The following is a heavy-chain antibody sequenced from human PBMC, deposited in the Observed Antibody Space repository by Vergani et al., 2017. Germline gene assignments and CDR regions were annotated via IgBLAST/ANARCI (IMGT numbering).Heavy chain of an antibody. Sequence: QVQLQESGPGLVKPSETLSLTCTVSGGSISSYYWSWIRQPPGKGLEWIGYIFYSGSTNYNPSLKSRLTISVDTSKNQFSLKLTSVTAADTAVYYCARTRTHYYYDSSGYYFDYWGQGTLVTVSS. CDR2: IFYSGST. J-gene: IGHJ4*02. CDR1: GGSISSYY. CDR3: ARTRTHYYYDSSGYYFDY. D-gene: IGHD3-22*01. V-gene: IGHV4-59*01.